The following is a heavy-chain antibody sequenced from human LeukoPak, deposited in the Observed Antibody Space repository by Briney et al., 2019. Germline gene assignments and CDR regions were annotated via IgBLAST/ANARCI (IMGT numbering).Heavy chain of an antibody. CDR2: ISSGGSTI. V-gene: IGHV3-48*03. CDR1: GFTFSSSE. D-gene: IGHD4-17*01. CDR3: ARLTVTRYFDY. J-gene: IGHJ4*02. Sequence: GGSLRLSCAASGFTFSSSEMNWVRQAPGKGLEWVSYISSGGSTIYYADSVKGRFTISRDNAKNSLYLQMNSLRAEDTAVYYCARLTVTRYFDYWGQGTLVTVSS.